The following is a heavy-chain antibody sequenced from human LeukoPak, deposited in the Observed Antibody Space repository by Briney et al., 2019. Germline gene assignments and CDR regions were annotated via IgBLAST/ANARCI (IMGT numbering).Heavy chain of an antibody. D-gene: IGHD4-17*01. V-gene: IGHV4-59*01. CDR3: ARGAYGDPTSFDY. Sequence: SETLSLTCSVSGGSISSYYWSWIRQPPGKGLEWIGYIYYSGSTNYNPSLKSRVTISVDTSKNQFSLKLSSVTAADTAVYYCARGAYGDPTSFDYWGQGTLVTVSS. J-gene: IGHJ4*02. CDR1: GGSISSYY. CDR2: IYYSGST.